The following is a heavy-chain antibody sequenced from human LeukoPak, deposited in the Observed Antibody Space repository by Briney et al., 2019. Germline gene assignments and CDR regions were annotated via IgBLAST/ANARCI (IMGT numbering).Heavy chain of an antibody. CDR2: ISGSGDNT. CDR1: GFTFSSYA. V-gene: IGHV3-23*01. J-gene: IGHJ4*02. D-gene: IGHD2-15*01. Sequence: GGSLRLSCAASGFTFSSYATTWVRQAPGMGLEWVSSISGSGDNTYYADSVKGRLTISRDHSKNTLYLQMDSLRAEDTAIYYCAKLRSAVVAAAANYWGQGTLVTVSS. CDR3: AKLRSAVVAAAANY.